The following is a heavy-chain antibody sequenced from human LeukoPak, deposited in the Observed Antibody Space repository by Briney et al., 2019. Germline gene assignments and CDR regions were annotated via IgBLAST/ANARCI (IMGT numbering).Heavy chain of an antibody. Sequence: ASVKVSCKASGGTFSSYAISWERQAPGQGLEWMGGIIPIFGTANYAQKFQGRVTITADESTSTAYMELSSLRSEDTAVYYCARGGYSSSWYPEYFQHWGQGTLVTVSS. CDR3: ARGGYSSSWYPEYFQH. V-gene: IGHV1-69*01. D-gene: IGHD6-13*01. CDR2: IIPIFGTA. CDR1: GGTFSSYA. J-gene: IGHJ1*01.